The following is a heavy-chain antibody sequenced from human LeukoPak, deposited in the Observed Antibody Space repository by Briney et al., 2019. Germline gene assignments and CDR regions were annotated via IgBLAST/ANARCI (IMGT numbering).Heavy chain of an antibody. D-gene: IGHD6-19*01. V-gene: IGHV1-18*01. J-gene: IGHJ5*02. CDR1: GYTFTSYV. CDR3: ARVVQWLDTGNWFDP. Sequence: GASAKVSCKASGYTFTSYVISWVRQAPGQGLEWLGWISAYNGKTNYAQTLQGRVTMTTDTSTSTAYMELRSLRSDDTAVYYCARVVQWLDTGNWFDPWGQGTLVTVSS. CDR2: ISAYNGKT.